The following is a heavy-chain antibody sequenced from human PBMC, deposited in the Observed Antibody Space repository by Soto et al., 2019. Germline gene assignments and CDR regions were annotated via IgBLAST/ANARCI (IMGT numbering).Heavy chain of an antibody. V-gene: IGHV4-4*02. J-gene: IGHJ4*02. CDR2: IYRTGST. D-gene: IGHD1-7*01. CDR3: ASRDPGTSVDY. CDR1: GGSFTSNNW. Sequence: SETLSLTCAVSGGSFTSNNWWTWVRQPPGQELEWIGEIYRTGSTNYNPSLKSRVTISLDKSENQFSLKVTSLTAADTAVYYCASRDPGTSVDYWGQGTLVTVSS.